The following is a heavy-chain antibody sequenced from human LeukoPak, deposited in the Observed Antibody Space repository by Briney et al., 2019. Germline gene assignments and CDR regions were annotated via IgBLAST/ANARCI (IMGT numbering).Heavy chain of an antibody. CDR1: GGSISSYY. CDR2: IYYSGST. CDR3: ARQTGSGLFSLP. J-gene: IGHJ4*02. Sequence: SETLSLTCTVSGGSISSYYWSWIRQPPGKGLEWIGYIYYSGSTNYNPSLKSRVTISVDTSKNQFSLKLSSVTAADTAVYYCARQTGSGLFSLPGGQGTLVTVSS. D-gene: IGHD3-10*01. V-gene: IGHV4-59*08.